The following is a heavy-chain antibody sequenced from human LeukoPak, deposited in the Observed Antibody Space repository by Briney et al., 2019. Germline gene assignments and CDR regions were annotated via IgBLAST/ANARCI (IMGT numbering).Heavy chain of an antibody. CDR3: AKDQDPHSYGSGSYAPFDY. J-gene: IGHJ4*02. Sequence: KPGGSLRLSCVASGFSFTTHAMGWVRQAPGKGLEWVSHISGSGGSTKYSGSVKGRFTISRDNSKNTLYLQINSLGADDTAVYYCAKDQDPHSYGSGSYAPFDYWGQRTLVTVSS. CDR1: GFSFTTHA. V-gene: IGHV3-23*01. D-gene: IGHD3-10*01. CDR2: ISGSGGST.